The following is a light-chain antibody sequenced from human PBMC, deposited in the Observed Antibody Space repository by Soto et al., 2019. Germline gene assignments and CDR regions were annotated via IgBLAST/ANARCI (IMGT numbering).Light chain of an antibody. CDR1: QSVSTY. Sequence: EIMMTQSPATLSVSPGERVTLSCKASQSVSTYLAWYHHKPGQAPRLLIYGAFIRATGIPARFSGSGSGTDFTLSISSLQSEDSAIYYCQQYNHWPWTFGQGTKVEIK. J-gene: IGKJ1*01. V-gene: IGKV3-15*01. CDR3: QQYNHWPWT. CDR2: GAF.